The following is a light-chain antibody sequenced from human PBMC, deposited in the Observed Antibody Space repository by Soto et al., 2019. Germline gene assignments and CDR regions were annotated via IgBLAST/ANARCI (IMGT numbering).Light chain of an antibody. Sequence: DIQMSQSPSSLSASVRDRVTITCRASQTISRYLNWYQQRPGKAPKLLIYSSSILHSAASSRFSGGGSGTDFTLTISDLQPEDFATYYCQQTFSTQISFGGGTTVEIK. J-gene: IGKJ4*02. CDR3: QQTFSTQIS. V-gene: IGKV1-39*01. CDR1: QTISRY. CDR2: SSS.